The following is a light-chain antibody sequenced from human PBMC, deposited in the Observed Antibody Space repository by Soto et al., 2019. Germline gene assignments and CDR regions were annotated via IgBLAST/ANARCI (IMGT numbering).Light chain of an antibody. Sequence: EIVMTQSPATRSVSLGERATLSCRASQSVGSDLAWYQQKPGQAPRLLIYGASTRAAGIPARFSGSGSGTDFTLTISSLQSGDFAIYYCQQYNNWPPWTFGQGTMVEIK. J-gene: IGKJ1*01. CDR1: QSVGSD. CDR2: GAS. CDR3: QQYNNWPPWT. V-gene: IGKV3-15*01.